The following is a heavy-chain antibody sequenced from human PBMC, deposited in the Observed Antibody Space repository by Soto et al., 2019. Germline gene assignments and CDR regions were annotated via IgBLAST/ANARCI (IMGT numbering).Heavy chain of an antibody. D-gene: IGHD3-10*02. J-gene: IGHJ1*01. CDR1: XXXIXXXX. Sequence: QVHLQESGPGLVKPSETLXLXCTXXXXXIXXXXXXXIXQTPGKGLEWIGYVYDSGSTNYNPSLESRVTISVDTSMNQFSLRLNSVTAADTAVYYCARDQGAVLFHHWGQGTLVTVSS. CDR3: ARDQGAVLFHH. V-gene: IGHV4-59*01. CDR2: VYDSGST.